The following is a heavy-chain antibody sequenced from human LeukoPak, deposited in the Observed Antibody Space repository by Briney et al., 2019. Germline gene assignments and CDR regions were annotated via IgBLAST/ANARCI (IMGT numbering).Heavy chain of an antibody. Sequence: ASVKVSCKASGYTFTSYAMHWVRQAPGQRLEWMGWINAGNGNTKYSQKFQGRITMTRDTSTSTVYMELSSLRSEDTAVYYCVTITAVGKKLNWGQGTLVTVSS. D-gene: IGHD6-13*01. V-gene: IGHV1-3*01. CDR2: INAGNGNT. J-gene: IGHJ4*02. CDR1: GYTFTSYA. CDR3: VTITAVGKKLN.